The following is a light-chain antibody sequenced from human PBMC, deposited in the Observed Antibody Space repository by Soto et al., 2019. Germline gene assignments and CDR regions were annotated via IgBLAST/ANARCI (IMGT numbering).Light chain of an antibody. Sequence: EIVMTQSPATLAVSPGDTATLSCRASQSLGDNLAWYQQKPGQAPRLLIFRASSRATGVPARFSASGSGTEFTLTISGLQSEDFAVYYCQQYNNWPPWTFGPGTRVEIK. V-gene: IGKV3-15*01. J-gene: IGKJ1*01. CDR2: RAS. CDR1: QSLGDN. CDR3: QQYNNWPPWT.